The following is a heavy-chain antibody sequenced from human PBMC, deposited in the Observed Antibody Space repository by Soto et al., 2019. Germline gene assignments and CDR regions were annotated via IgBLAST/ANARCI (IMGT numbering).Heavy chain of an antibody. J-gene: IGHJ6*03. V-gene: IGHV1-24*01. Sequence: ASVKVSCKVSGYTLTELSMHWVRQAPGKGLEWMGGFDPEDGETIYAQKFRGRVTMTEGASTDTAYMELSSLRSEDTAVYYCATADYYYYRDVGGKGTTVTVS. CDR3: ATADYYYYRDV. CDR1: GYTLTELS. CDR2: FDPEDGET.